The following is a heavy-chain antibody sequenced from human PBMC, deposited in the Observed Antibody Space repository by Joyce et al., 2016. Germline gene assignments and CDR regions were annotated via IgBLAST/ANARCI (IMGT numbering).Heavy chain of an antibody. V-gene: IGHV4-59*01. J-gene: IGHJ4*02. CDR3: ARGNDYDYWSGYEAHYFDY. D-gene: IGHD3-3*01. Sequence: QVQLKESGPGLVKPSENLSLSCTVSGGSISSYYWSWIRQPPGKGLEWIGYINHRGRTNYNPSLKSRVTISVDTSKNEFSLKMTSVTAADTAVYYCARGNDYDYWSGYEAHYFDYWGQGTLVTVSS. CDR2: INHRGRT. CDR1: GGSISSYY.